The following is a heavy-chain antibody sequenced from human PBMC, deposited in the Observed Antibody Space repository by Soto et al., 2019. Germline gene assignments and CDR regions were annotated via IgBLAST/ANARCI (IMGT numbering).Heavy chain of an antibody. Sequence: EVQLLESGGGLVQPGGSLRLSCAASGFTFSSYAMSWVRQAPGKGLEWVSGISGGGGGTYYADSVKGRFTISRENSKNTLHLQMSSLRAEDTAVYYCAKSGTFGAIDYWGQGTLVTVSS. D-gene: IGHD3-3*01. J-gene: IGHJ4*02. V-gene: IGHV3-23*01. CDR3: AKSGTFGAIDY. CDR2: ISGGGGGT. CDR1: GFTFSSYA.